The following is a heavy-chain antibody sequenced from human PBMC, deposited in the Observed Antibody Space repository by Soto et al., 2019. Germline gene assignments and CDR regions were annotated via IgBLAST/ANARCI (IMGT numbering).Heavy chain of an antibody. CDR3: ARGLRFAVDYFDY. CDR1: GFTFGTHW. J-gene: IGHJ4*02. Sequence: HPGGPLRLSCAASGFTFGTHWMSWVRQDPGTGLEWVANIKQDGSEKYYVDSVKGRFTISRDNAKNSLYLQMNSLRGEDTAVYYCARGLRFAVDYFDYWGQGTLVTVSS. V-gene: IGHV3-7*01. CDR2: IKQDGSEK. D-gene: IGHD2-15*01.